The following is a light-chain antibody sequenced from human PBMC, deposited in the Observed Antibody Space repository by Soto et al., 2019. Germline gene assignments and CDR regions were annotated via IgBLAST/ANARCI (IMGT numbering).Light chain of an antibody. J-gene: IGKJ4*01. CDR2: AAS. CDR1: QGIRND. V-gene: IGKV1-17*01. Sequence: IQMKQSTSSLSAYQGTSITITCRASQGIRNDLGWYQQKPGEAPKRLIYAASSLQNGVPSRFSGAGSGTEFTLTVSSLQPEDSTTYYCLLPNFFPPTFAGG. CDR3: LLPNFFPPT.